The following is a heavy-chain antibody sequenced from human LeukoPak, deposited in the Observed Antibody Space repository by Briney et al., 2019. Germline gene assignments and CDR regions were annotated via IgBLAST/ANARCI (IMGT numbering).Heavy chain of an antibody. CDR1: GFTLSSYA. CDR2: ISVSGNT. V-gene: IGHV3-23*01. J-gene: IGHJ3*02. CDR3: AGTLYSGYGLGSLGAFDI. Sequence: GGSLRLSCAASGFTLSSYAMSWVRQGPGKGLEWVSAISVSGNTYHADSVKGRFTISRDNSKNTLYLQMNSLRAEDTAVYYCAGTLYSGYGLGSLGAFDIWGQGTMVTVSS. D-gene: IGHD5-12*01.